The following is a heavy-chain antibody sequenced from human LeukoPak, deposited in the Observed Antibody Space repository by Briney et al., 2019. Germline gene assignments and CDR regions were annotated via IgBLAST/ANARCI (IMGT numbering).Heavy chain of an antibody. CDR2: IYHSGNT. V-gene: IGHV4/OR15-8*02. CDR3: AREYGSSHSFDP. D-gene: IGHD6-13*01. CDR1: GGSISSSNW. Sequence: SETLSLTCAVSGGSISSSNWWSWVRQPPGKGLEWIGEIYHSGNTNYNPSLKSRVTISIDKSKNQFSLKLSSVTAADTAIYYCAREYGSSHSFDPWGQGTLVTVSS. J-gene: IGHJ5*02.